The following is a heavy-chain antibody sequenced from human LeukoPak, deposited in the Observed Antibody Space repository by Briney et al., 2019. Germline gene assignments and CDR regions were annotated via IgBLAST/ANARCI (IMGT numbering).Heavy chain of an antibody. D-gene: IGHD6-19*01. J-gene: IGHJ4*02. CDR2: IYYSGST. CDR1: GGSIISSAYY. CDR3: VRTEVSSGSEDY. V-gene: IGHV4-30-4*08. Sequence: SETLSLTCTASGGSIISSAYYWSWIRQPPGKGLEWIGYIYYSGSTYYNPSLKSRVTISLDTSKNQFSLKLSSVTAADTAVYYCVRTEVSSGSEDYWGQGTLVTVSS.